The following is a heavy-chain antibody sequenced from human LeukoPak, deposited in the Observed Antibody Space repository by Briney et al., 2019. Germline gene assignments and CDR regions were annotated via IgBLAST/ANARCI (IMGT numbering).Heavy chain of an antibody. CDR1: GFTFSSYG. CDR3: ARNQAADN. CDR2: ISYDGSNK. V-gene: IGHV3-30*03. Sequence: GGSLRLSCAASGFTFSSYGMHWVRQAPGKGLEWVAVISYDGSNKYYADSVKGRFTISRDNAKNSLYLQMNSLRAEDTAVYYCARNQAADNWGQGTLVIVSS. J-gene: IGHJ4*02. D-gene: IGHD6-13*01.